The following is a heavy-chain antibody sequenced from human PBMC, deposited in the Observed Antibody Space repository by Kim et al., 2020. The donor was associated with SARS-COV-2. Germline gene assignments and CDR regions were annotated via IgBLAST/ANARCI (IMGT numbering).Heavy chain of an antibody. CDR3: ARDLEYSYGFDY. J-gene: IGHJ4*02. Sequence: SETLSLTCAVSGGSISSSHWLRWVRQPPGKGLEWIGEIYHSGSTNYNPSLKSRVTISVDKSKNQFSLKLSSVTAADTAVYYCARDLEYSYGFDYWGQGTLVTVSS. CDR1: GGSISSSHW. CDR2: IYHSGST. D-gene: IGHD5-18*01. V-gene: IGHV4-4*02.